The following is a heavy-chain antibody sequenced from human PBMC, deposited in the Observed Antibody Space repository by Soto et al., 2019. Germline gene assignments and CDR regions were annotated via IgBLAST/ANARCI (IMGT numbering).Heavy chain of an antibody. CDR1: GFTFSNAW. V-gene: IGHV3-15*07. D-gene: IGHD3-10*01. Sequence: TGGSLRLSCAASGFTFSNAWMNWVRQAPGKGLEWVGRIKSKTDGGTTDYAAPVKGRFTISRDDSKNTLYLQMNSLKTEDTAVYYCTTVPFMVRGVKGYGMDVWGQGTTVTVSS. J-gene: IGHJ6*02. CDR3: TTVPFMVRGVKGYGMDV. CDR2: IKSKTDGGTT.